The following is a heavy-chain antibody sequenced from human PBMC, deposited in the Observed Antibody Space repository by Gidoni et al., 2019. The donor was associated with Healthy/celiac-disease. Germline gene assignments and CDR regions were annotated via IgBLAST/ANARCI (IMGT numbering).Heavy chain of an antibody. CDR2: IIPIFGTA. CDR1: GGTFSSHA. Sequence: QVQLVQSGAEVKKPGSSVKVSCNASGGTFSSHAISWVRQAPGQGLEWMGGIIPIFGTANYAQKFQGRVTITADKSTSTAYMELSSLRSEDTAVYYCARGVSSGWYRGGLLWFDYWGQGTLVTVSS. D-gene: IGHD6-19*01. CDR3: ARGVSSGWYRGGLLWFDY. J-gene: IGHJ4*02. V-gene: IGHV1-69*06.